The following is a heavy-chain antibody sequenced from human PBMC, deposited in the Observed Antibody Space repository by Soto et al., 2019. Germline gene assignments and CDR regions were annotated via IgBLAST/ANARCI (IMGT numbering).Heavy chain of an antibody. D-gene: IGHD2-21*01. J-gene: IGHJ4*02. CDR3: ARRPEIRLGEYYFDF. CDR1: GFTFSGFA. CDR2: ISYDGSNR. Sequence: QVQLVESGGGVVQPGRSLRLSCAASGFTFSGFAMHWVRQAPGKGLEWVAVISYDGSNRNYADSVKGRFTISRDNSKSTLYLQMNSLSAEDTAVYYCARRPEIRLGEYYFDFWGQGTLVTVSS. V-gene: IGHV3-30-3*01.